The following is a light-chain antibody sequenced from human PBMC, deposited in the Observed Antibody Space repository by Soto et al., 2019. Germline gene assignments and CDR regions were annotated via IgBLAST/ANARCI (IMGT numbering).Light chain of an antibody. Sequence: EIVMTQSPATLSVSPGERATLSCRASQSVSRNLAWYQQKPGRAPRLLIYGASTRVTGIPASFSGSGSGTEFTLTISSLQSEDFAVYYCQQYNDWPSLTFGGGTKVEIK. CDR3: QQYNDWPSLT. CDR2: GAS. V-gene: IGKV3-15*01. J-gene: IGKJ4*01. CDR1: QSVSRN.